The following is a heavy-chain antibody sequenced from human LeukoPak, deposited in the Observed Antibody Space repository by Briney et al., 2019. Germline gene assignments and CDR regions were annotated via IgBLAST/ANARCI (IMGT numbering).Heavy chain of an antibody. CDR2: IYTSGST. V-gene: IGHV4-4*09. CDR1: GGSISSYY. CDR3: ARIVVIPFYYMDV. Sequence: SETLSLTCTVSGGSISSYYWSWIRQPPGKGLEWIGYIYTSGSTNYNPSLKSRVTISVDTSKNQFSLKLSSVTAVDTAVYYCARIVVIPFYYMDVWGKGTTVTVSS. J-gene: IGHJ6*03. D-gene: IGHD3-22*01.